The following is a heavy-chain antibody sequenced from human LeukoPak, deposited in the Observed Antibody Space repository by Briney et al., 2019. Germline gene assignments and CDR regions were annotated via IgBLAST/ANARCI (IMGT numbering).Heavy chain of an antibody. V-gene: IGHV4-31*03. CDR1: GGSISSGGYY. D-gene: IGHD6-19*01. J-gene: IGHJ4*02. CDR3: ARDVGTSGWYTFDY. Sequence: SETLSLTCTVSGGSISSGGYYWSWIRQHPGKGLEWIGYIYYSGSTYYNPSLKSRVTISVDTSKNQFSLKLSSVTAADTAVYYCARDVGTSGWYTFDYWGQGTLVTVSS. CDR2: IYYSGST.